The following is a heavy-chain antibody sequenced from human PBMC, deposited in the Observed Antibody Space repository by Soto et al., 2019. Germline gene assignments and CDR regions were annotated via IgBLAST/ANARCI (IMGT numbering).Heavy chain of an antibody. CDR1: SYSISSGNW. CDR2: MSYTGTT. CDR3: GRLPRLGDPFDY. J-gene: IGHJ4*02. V-gene: IGHV4-28*01. D-gene: IGHD3-16*01. Sequence: QVQLQESGPGLVKPSDTLSLTCVVSSYSISSGNWWGWIRQPPGKGLEWLAYMSYTGTTYYNPSLKSRVTMSVDPSKNQFSRRLSSVTAVDTAVYYCGRLPRLGDPFDYWGQGILVTVSS.